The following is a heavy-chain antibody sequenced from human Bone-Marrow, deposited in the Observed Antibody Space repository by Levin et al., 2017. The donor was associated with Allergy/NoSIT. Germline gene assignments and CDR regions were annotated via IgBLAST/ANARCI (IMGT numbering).Heavy chain of an antibody. J-gene: IGHJ4*02. CDR3: AGAYGSYIES. V-gene: IGHV3-33*01. D-gene: IGHD2-15*01. CDR1: GFTFSSYG. Sequence: PGGSLRLSCAASGFTFSSYGMHWVRQAPGEGLEWVAVIWYDESTKYYAESVKGRFTISRDNSKNTLYLQMDSLRAEDTAVYYCAGAYGSYIESWGQGTLVIVSS. CDR2: IWYDESTK.